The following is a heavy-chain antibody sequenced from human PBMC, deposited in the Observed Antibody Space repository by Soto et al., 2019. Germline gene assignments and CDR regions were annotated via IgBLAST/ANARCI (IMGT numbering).Heavy chain of an antibody. CDR1: GYTFTSYG. CDR2: INAGNGNT. V-gene: IGHV1-3*01. D-gene: IGHD3-22*01. CDR3: ARVRRSSGYYYGY. Sequence: ASVKVSCKASGYTFTSYGIHWVRQAPGQRLEWTGWINAGNGNTKYSEKFQGRVTITRDTSASTAYLELSSLRSEDTAVYYCARVRRSSGYYYGYWGQGTPVTSPQ. J-gene: IGHJ4*02.